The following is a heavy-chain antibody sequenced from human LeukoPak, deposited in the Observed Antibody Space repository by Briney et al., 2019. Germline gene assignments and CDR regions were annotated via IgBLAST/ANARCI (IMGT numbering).Heavy chain of an antibody. J-gene: IGHJ4*02. CDR1: GGSVSSGSYY. CDR2: IYYSGST. CDR3: ARYRPLYFDY. V-gene: IGHV4-61*01. Sequence: SETLSLTCTVSGGSVSSGSYYWSWIRQPPGKGLEWIGYIYYSGSTNYNPSLKSRVTISVDTSKNQCSLKLSSVTAADTAVYYCARYRPLYFDYWGQGTLVTVSS.